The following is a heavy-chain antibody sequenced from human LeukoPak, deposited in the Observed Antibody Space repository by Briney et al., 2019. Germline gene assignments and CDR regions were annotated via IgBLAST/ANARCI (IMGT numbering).Heavy chain of an antibody. CDR1: GGSISSYY. D-gene: IGHD4-17*01. J-gene: IGHJ4*02. V-gene: IGHV4-59*01. CDR3: AGDLYGDYVFDY. CDR2: IYYSGST. Sequence: PSETLSLTCTVSGGSISSYYWSWLRQPPGKGLEWIGYIYYSGSTNYNPSLKSRVTISADTSKNQFSLKLSSVTAADTAVYYCAGDLYGDYVFDYWGQGTLVTVSS.